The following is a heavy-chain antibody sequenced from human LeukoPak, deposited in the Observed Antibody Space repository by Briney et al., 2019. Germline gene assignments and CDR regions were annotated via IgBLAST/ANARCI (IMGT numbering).Heavy chain of an antibody. CDR1: GATFSFYA. CDR3: ARDSPFCGSDCYFDY. CDR2: IIPILGIA. J-gene: IGHJ4*02. V-gene: IGHV1-69*04. D-gene: IGHD2-21*02. Sequence: SVKLSFKASGATFSFYAFSWVRQAHGPGLEWMGRIIPILGIANYAQTFQGRVTITADKYTSTAYMELSSLRSEDTAVDYCARDSPFCGSDCYFDYWGQGTLVTVSS.